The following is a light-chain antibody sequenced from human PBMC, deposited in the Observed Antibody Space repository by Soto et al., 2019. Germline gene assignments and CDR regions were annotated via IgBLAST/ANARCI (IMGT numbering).Light chain of an antibody. J-gene: IGLJ1*01. CDR3: SSYTSSYTQV. CDR2: DVS. CDR1: SSDVGGYNF. V-gene: IGLV2-14*03. Sequence: QSVLTQPASVSGSPGQSITISCTGTSSDVGGYNFVSWYQQHPGKAPKLLIYDVSNRPSGVSNRFSGSKSGNTASLTVSGLQAEDEAEYYCSSYTSSYTQVFGTGTKLTVL.